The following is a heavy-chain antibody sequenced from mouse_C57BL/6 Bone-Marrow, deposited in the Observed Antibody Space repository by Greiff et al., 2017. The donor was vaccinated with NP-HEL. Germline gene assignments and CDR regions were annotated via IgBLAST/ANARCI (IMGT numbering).Heavy chain of an antibody. J-gene: IGHJ3*01. D-gene: IGHD2-3*01. CDR3: ARSGDGYYPCAY. CDR1: GYTFTSYW. CDR2: IDPSDSYT. Sequence: QVQLQQPGAELVMPGASVKLSCKASGYTFTSYWMHWVKQRPGQGLEWIGEIDPSDSYTNYNQKFKGKSTLTVDKSSSTAYMQLSSLTSEDSAVYYCARSGDGYYPCAYWGQGTLVTVSA. V-gene: IGHV1-69*01.